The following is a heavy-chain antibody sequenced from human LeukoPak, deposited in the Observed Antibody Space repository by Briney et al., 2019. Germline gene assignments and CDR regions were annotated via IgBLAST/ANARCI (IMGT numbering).Heavy chain of an antibody. Sequence: GGSLRVSCAASGFNFRNYWMTWVRQAPGKGLEWVANINQDGSEKYYVDSVKGRFTISRDNAENLLYLQMNSLRAEDTAVYYCARELGYCSSSSCYTSLDAFDIWGQGTTVTVSS. CDR3: ARELGYCSSSSCYTSLDAFDI. CDR2: INQDGSEK. D-gene: IGHD2-2*02. J-gene: IGHJ3*02. CDR1: GFNFRNYW. V-gene: IGHV3-7*01.